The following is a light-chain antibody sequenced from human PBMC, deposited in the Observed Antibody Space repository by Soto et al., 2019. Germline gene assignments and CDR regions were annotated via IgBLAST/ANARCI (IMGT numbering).Light chain of an antibody. J-gene: IGLJ1*01. CDR1: SSDVGGYNF. V-gene: IGLV2-14*03. CDR3: SSYTPGSTPCV. Sequence: QSVLTQPASVSGSPGQSITISCTGTSSDVGGYNFVSWYQHHPGKAPKLIIYDVSNRLSGVSNRFSGSKSGNTASLTISGLQAEDEADYYCSSYTPGSTPCVFGTGTKVTDL. CDR2: DVS.